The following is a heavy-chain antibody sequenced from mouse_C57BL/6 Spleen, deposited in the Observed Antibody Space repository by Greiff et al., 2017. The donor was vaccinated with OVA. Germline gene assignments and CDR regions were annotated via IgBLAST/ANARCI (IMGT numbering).Heavy chain of an antibody. J-gene: IGHJ3*01. Sequence: QVQLKESGPGLVAPSQSLYITCTVSGFSLTSYGVHWVSQPPGKGLEWLVVIWSDGSTTYNSALKSRLSISKDNSKSQVFLKMNSLQTDDTAMYYCARHGDYGSSYGFAYWGQGTLVTVSA. CDR2: IWSDGST. V-gene: IGHV2-6-1*01. CDR1: GFSLTSYG. CDR3: ARHGDYGSSYGFAY. D-gene: IGHD1-1*01.